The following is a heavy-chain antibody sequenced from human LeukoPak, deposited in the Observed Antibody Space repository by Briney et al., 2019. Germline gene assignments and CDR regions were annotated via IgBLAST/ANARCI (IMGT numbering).Heavy chain of an antibody. CDR3: AREAYYYGSGSYYNVSGMDV. CDR2: ISAYNGNT. D-gene: IGHD3-10*01. Sequence: GASVKVSCKASGYTFTSYGISWVRQAPGQGLEWMGWISAYNGNTNYAQKLQGRVTMTTDTSTSTAYMELRSQRSDDTAVYYCAREAYYYGSGSYYNVSGMDVWGQGTTVTVSS. J-gene: IGHJ6*02. V-gene: IGHV1-18*01. CDR1: GYTFTSYG.